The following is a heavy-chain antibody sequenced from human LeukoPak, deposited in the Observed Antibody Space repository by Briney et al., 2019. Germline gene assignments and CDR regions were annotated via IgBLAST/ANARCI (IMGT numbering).Heavy chain of an antibody. CDR3: ARGIAAHYFDY. J-gene: IGHJ4*02. D-gene: IGHD6-13*01. Sequence: SETLSLTCTVSGDSISSYYWSWIRQPPGKGLEWIGYIYYSGNTNYNPSLKSRVTILVDTSKNQFSLKLSSVTAADTAVYYCARGIAAHYFDYWGQGTLVTVSS. CDR1: GDSISSYY. V-gene: IGHV4-59*01. CDR2: IYYSGNT.